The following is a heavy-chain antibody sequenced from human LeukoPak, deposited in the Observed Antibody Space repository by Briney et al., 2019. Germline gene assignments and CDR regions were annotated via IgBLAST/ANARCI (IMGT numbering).Heavy chain of an antibody. CDR3: ARHWGPTVTYYYGMDV. V-gene: IGHV3-21*04. Sequence: GGSLRLSCAASGFTFSSYSMNWVRQAPGKGLEWVSSISSSSSYIYYADSVKGRFTISRDNAKNSLYLQMNSLRAEDTAVYYCARHWGPTVTYYYGMDVWGQGTTVTVSS. D-gene: IGHD4-11*01. CDR2: ISSSSSYI. J-gene: IGHJ6*02. CDR1: GFTFSSYS.